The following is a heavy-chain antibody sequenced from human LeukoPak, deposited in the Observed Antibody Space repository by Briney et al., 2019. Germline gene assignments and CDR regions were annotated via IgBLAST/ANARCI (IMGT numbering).Heavy chain of an antibody. Sequence: PSETLSLTCTVSGGSISSYYWNWIRQPPGKGLEWIGYIYYSGTTNYNPSLKSRVSMSVDTSKNQFSLKLSSVTAADTAVYYCARGDYYDSSGVFDYWGQGTLVTVSS. CDR2: IYYSGTT. V-gene: IGHV4-59*12. CDR1: GGSISSYY. D-gene: IGHD3-22*01. CDR3: ARGDYYDSSGVFDY. J-gene: IGHJ4*02.